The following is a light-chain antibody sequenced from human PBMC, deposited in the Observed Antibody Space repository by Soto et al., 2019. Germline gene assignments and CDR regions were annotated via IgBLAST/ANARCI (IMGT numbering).Light chain of an antibody. CDR2: EVT. J-gene: IGLJ1*01. V-gene: IGLV2-14*01. CDR3: CSKTSTITYV. CDR1: SSDIGGYNY. Sequence: QSALTQPASVSGSPGQSITISCTGTSSDIGGYNYVSWYQQHPGEAPKLVIYEVTNRPSGVSNRFSGSKSGNPAYLTISGLQGDDEADYYCCSKTSTITYVFGSGTKVTVL.